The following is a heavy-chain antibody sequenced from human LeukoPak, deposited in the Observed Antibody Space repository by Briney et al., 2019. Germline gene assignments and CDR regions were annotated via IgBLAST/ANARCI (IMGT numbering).Heavy chain of an antibody. CDR1: GGSISSSSYF. CDR2: IYYSGST. CDR3: ARQISINLIDY. J-gene: IGHJ4*02. V-gene: IGHV4-39*01. D-gene: IGHD1-14*01. Sequence: SETLSLTCTVSGGSISSSSYFWGWIRQPPGKGLEWIGSIYYSGSTYYNPSLKSRVTISVDTSKNQFSLKLRSVTAADTAVYYCARQISINLIDYWAREPWSPSPQ.